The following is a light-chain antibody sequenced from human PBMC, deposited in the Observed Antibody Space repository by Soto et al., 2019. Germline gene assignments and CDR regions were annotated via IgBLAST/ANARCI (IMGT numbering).Light chain of an antibody. V-gene: IGKV1-39*01. J-gene: IGKJ2*01. CDR3: QQSYSTPYT. CDR2: AAS. CDR1: HSISNF. Sequence: DIQMTQSPSSLCASLGDRVTITCRASHSISNFLNWYQQKPGKAPNLLIYAASSLQSGVPSRFSGSGAGTDFTLTISSLQPEDFASYYCQQSYSTPYTFGQGTKVDIK.